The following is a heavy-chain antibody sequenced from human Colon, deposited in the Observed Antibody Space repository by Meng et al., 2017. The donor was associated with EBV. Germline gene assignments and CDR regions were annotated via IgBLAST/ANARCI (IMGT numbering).Heavy chain of an antibody. J-gene: IGHJ4*02. CDR1: VGSIGSVYW. CDR2: IYHSGSN. D-gene: IGHD5-18*01. Sequence: QPHLDDAGRGLTKPSEPLSRTGAVSVGSIGSVYWWTWVRQSPGKGLEWIGEIYHSGSNNYNPSLKSRVTISVDKSKNQFSLKLTSVTAADTAVYYCARGGYYSFDYWGQRTLVTVSS. CDR3: ARGGYYSFDY. V-gene: IGHV4-4*02.